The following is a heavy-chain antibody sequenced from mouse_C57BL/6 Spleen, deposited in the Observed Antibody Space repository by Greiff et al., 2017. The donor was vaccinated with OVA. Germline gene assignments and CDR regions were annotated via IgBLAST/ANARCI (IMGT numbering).Heavy chain of an antibody. Sequence: EVKLVESGPGLVKPSQSLSLTCSVTGYSITSGYYWNWIRQFPGNKLEWMGYISYDGSNNYNPSLKNRISITRDTSKKQFFLKLNSVTTEDTATYHCARGSTTVVATRNAMDYWGQGTSVTVSS. CDR2: ISYDGSN. CDR1: GYSITSGYY. CDR3: ARGSTTVVATRNAMDY. V-gene: IGHV3-6*01. D-gene: IGHD1-1*01. J-gene: IGHJ4*01.